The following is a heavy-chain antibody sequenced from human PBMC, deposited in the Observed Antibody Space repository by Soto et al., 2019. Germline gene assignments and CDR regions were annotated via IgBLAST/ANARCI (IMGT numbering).Heavy chain of an antibody. CDR1: GFSLSTSGVG. CDR2: IYWDDDK. CDR3: AHRRGYCSGGTCDYIWFAP. Sequence: QITLKESGPTLVKPTQTLTLTCTFSGFSLSTSGVGVGWIRQTPGKALAWLALIYWDDDKRSSPSLKSRLTITNDTYKNQVVLTMANLDPVDTATYSCAHRRGYCSGGTCDYIWFAPWGQGTLVTVSS. V-gene: IGHV2-5*02. J-gene: IGHJ5*02. D-gene: IGHD2-15*01.